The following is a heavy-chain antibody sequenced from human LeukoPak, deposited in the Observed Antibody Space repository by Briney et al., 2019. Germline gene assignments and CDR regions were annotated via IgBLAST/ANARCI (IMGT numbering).Heavy chain of an antibody. CDR2: IYTSGNT. V-gene: IGHV4-61*02. D-gene: IGHD2-2*01. CDR1: GGSMSSGHYY. Sequence: SETLSLTCTVSGGSMSSGHYYWSWIRQPAGKGLEWIGRIYTSGNTKYNPSLESRVTISVDTSKNQFSLKLSSVTAADTAVYYRARGYCSSTSCYGRGYFEYWGQGILVTVSS. CDR3: ARGYCSSTSCYGRGYFEY. J-gene: IGHJ4*02.